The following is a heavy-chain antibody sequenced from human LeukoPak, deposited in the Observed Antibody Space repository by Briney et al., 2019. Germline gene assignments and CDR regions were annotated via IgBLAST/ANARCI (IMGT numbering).Heavy chain of an antibody. CDR1: GFTFSGYS. Sequence: PGGSLRLSCAASGFTFSGYSMNWVRQPPGKGLEWVASISASGTYLYYADSVKGRFTISRDNAKNSLYLQMNSLRAEDTAVYYCARFPGYSAYDSTVDYWGQGTLVTVSS. CDR2: ISASGTYL. J-gene: IGHJ4*02. D-gene: IGHD5-12*01. V-gene: IGHV3-21*01. CDR3: ARFPGYSAYDSTVDY.